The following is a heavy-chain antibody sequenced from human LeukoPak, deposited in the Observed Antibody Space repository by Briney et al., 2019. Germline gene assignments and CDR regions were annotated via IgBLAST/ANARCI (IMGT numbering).Heavy chain of an antibody. CDR2: IRSKPYGGTT. V-gene: IGHV3-49*03. J-gene: IGHJ4*02. D-gene: IGHD2-2*01. CDR1: GFTFGDYA. Sequence: GGSLRLSCTASGFTFGDYAMSWFRQAPGKGLEWVGFIRSKPYGGTTESAASVKGRFTISRDDSKSIAYLQMNSLKTEDTAVYYCARGGVYCSSVSCSVDYWGQGILVTVSS. CDR3: ARGGVYCSSVSCSVDY.